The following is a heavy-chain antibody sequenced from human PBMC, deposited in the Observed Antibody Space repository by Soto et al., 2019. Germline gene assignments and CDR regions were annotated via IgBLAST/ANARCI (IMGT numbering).Heavy chain of an antibody. D-gene: IGHD7-27*01. Sequence: QVHLVQSGAEVRKPGASVKVSCKASGYTFSSYAMHWVRQAPGQRLEWMGWINAGYGNTKSSQKVQDRVTISRDTSASTAYMEMTSLRSEDTAVYYCARDTGDGTSDFWGQGTLVTVSS. J-gene: IGHJ4*02. V-gene: IGHV1-3*01. CDR2: INAGYGNT. CDR3: ARDTGDGTSDF. CDR1: GYTFSSYA.